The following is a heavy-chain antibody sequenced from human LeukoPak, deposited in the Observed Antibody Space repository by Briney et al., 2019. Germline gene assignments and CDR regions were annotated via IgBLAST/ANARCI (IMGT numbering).Heavy chain of an antibody. CDR1: GGTFSSYA. CDR3: ARSGLVGATSYYGMDV. V-gene: IGHV1-69*04. CDR2: IIPILGIA. J-gene: IGHJ6*02. Sequence: EASVKVSCKASGGTFSSYAISWVRQAPGQGLEWMGRIIPILGIANYAQKFQGRVTITADKSTSTAYMELSSLRSEDTAVYYCARSGLVGATSYYGMDVWGQGTTVTVSS. D-gene: IGHD1-26*01.